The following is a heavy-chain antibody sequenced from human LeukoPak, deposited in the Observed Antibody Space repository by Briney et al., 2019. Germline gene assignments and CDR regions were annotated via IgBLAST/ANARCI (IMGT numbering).Heavy chain of an antibody. CDR1: GFTFSSYG. J-gene: IGHJ6*02. V-gene: IGHV3-30*03. D-gene: IGHD4-4*01. CDR3: AREGPTATTTTDYYYYYGMDV. Sequence: GGSLRLSCAASGFTFSSYGMHWVRQAPGKGLEWVAVISYDGSNKYYADSVKGRFTISRDNSKNTLYLQMNSLRAEDTAVYYCAREGPTATTTTDYYYYYGMDVWGQGTTVTVSS. CDR2: ISYDGSNK.